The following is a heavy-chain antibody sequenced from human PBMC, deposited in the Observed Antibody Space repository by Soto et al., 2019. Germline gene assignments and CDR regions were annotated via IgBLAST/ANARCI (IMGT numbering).Heavy chain of an antibody. D-gene: IGHD6-13*01. CDR1: GFTFSSYA. J-gene: IGHJ4*02. CDR2: ISGSGGST. V-gene: IGHV3-23*01. CDR3: AKDPLYSSSWYSDY. Sequence: EVQLLESGGGLVQPGGSLRLSCAASGFTFSSYAMSWVRQAPGKGLEWVSGISGSGGSTYYADSVKGRFTISRDNSKNTLYLQMNSLRAEDTAVYYCAKDPLYSSSWYSDYWGQGTLVTVSS.